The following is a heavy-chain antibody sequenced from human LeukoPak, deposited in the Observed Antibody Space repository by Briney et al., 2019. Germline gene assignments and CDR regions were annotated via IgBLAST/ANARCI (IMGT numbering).Heavy chain of an antibody. D-gene: IGHD3-9*01. CDR1: GGTFSSYA. CDR2: IIPIFGTA. CDR3: ARAKAYYEILTAYNP. J-gene: IGHJ5*02. Sequence: SVKVSCKASGGTFSSYAISWVRQAPGQGLEWMGGIIPIFGTANYAQKFQGRVTITADESTSTAYMELSSLRSEDTAVYYCARAKAYYEILTAYNPWGQGTLVTVSS. V-gene: IGHV1-69*13.